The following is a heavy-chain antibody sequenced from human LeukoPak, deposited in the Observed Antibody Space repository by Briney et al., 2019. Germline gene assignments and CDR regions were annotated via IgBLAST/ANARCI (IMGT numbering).Heavy chain of an antibody. J-gene: IGHJ6*02. D-gene: IGHD2-15*01. Sequence: GGSLRLSCAASGSTVSSNYMNWVRQGPGKGLEWISTIFSDDTTYYADSVKGRFIISRDNFKNTLYLQMSSLRVEDTAVYYCARDPRVDHSGMDVWGQGTTVIVSS. CDR3: ARDPRVDHSGMDV. CDR1: GSTVSSNY. CDR2: IFSDDTT. V-gene: IGHV3-66*01.